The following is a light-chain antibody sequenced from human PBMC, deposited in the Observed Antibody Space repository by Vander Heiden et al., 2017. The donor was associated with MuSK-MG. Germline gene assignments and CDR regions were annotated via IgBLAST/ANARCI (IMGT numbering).Light chain of an antibody. J-gene: IGLJ2*01. V-gene: IGLV1-40*01. CDR2: GNS. CDR1: SSNIGAGYD. CDR3: QSYDSSLSGSVL. Sequence: QSVLTQPPSVSGAPGQRVTISCTGNSSNIGAGYDVHWYQLLPGTAPKLLIYGNSNRPSGVPDRFSGSKSGTSASLAITGLQAEDEADYYCQSYDSSLSGSVLFGGGTKLTVL.